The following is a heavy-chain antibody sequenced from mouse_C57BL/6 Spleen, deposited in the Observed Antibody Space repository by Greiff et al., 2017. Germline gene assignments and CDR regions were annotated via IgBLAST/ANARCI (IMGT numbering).Heavy chain of an antibody. J-gene: IGHJ4*01. Sequence: VQLQQPGAELVKPGASVKLSCKASGYTFTSYWMQWVKQRPGQGLEWIGEIDPSDSYTNYNQKCKGKATLTVDTSSSTAYMQLSSLTSEDSAVYYCAWGLRAMDYWGQGTSVTVSS. D-gene: IGHD2-4*01. CDR2: IDPSDSYT. CDR1: GYTFTSYW. CDR3: AWGLRAMDY. V-gene: IGHV1-50*01.